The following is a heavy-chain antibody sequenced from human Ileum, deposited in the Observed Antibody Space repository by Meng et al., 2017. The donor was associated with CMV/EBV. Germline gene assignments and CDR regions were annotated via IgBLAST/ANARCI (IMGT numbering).Heavy chain of an antibody. CDR3: AREGPTDWGRALDY. J-gene: IGHJ4*02. CDR1: GGSMSSYY. Sequence: QGGVKGAGPGLGKPSRTLSLTCTVAGGSMSSYYWSWIRQPAGKGLEWIGRIYTSGSSNYNSSLKSRVTMSVDTSKNQFSMKLNSVTAADTAVYYCAREGPTDWGRALDYWGQGTLVIVSS. CDR2: IYTSGSS. V-gene: IGHV4-4*07. D-gene: IGHD7-27*01.